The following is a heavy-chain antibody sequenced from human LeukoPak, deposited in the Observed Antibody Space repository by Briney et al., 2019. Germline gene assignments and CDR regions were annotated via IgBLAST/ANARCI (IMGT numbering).Heavy chain of an antibody. CDR3: ARGDSSGWYSLSYYYYGMDV. Sequence: GGSLRLSCAASGFTFSSYGMHWVRQAPGKGLEWVAVIWYDGSNKYYADSVKGRFTISRDNSKNTLYLQMNSLRAEDTAVYYCARGDSSGWYSLSYYYYGMDVWGQGTTVTVSS. J-gene: IGHJ6*02. CDR1: GFTFSSYG. CDR2: IWYDGSNK. D-gene: IGHD6-19*01. V-gene: IGHV3-33*01.